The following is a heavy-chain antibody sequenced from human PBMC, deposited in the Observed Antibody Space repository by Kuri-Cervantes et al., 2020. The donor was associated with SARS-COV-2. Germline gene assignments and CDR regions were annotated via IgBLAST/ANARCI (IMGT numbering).Heavy chain of an antibody. D-gene: IGHD4-11*01. V-gene: IGHV4-38-2*01. Sequence: SQTLSLTCAVSGYSISSGYYWGWIRQPPGKGLEWIGTIYHSGSTYYNPSLKSRVTISVDTSKNQFSLKLSSVTAADTAVYYCASSFPTTMTTFDIWGQGTTVTVSS. CDR1: GYSISSGYY. CDR3: ASSFPTTMTTFDI. J-gene: IGHJ3*02. CDR2: IYHSGST.